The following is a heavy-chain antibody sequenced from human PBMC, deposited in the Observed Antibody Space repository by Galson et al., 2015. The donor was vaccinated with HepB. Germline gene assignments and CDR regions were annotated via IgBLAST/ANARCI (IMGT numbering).Heavy chain of an antibody. V-gene: IGHV1-69*06. Sequence: SVKVSCKASGGTFSSYAISWVRQAPGQGLEWMGGIIPIFGTANYAQKFQGRVTITADKSTSTAYMELSSLRSEDTAVYYCATYSYGYEGSNLWFDPWGQGTLVTVSS. CDR3: ATYSYGYEGSNLWFDP. CDR2: IIPIFGTA. J-gene: IGHJ5*02. CDR1: GGTFSSYA. D-gene: IGHD5-18*01.